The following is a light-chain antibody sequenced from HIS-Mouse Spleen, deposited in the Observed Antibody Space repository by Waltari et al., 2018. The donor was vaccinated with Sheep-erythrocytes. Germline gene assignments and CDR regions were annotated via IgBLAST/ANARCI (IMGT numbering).Light chain of an antibody. CDR3: AAWDDSLSGNWV. Sequence: QSVLTQPPSASGTPGQRVTISCSGSSSNLGSNYVYWYQQLPGTAPKLLIYRNNPRPSGVPGRFSGAKSGTSASLAISGLRSEDEADYYCAAWDDSLSGNWVFGGGTKLTVL. J-gene: IGLJ3*02. V-gene: IGLV1-47*01. CDR1: SSNLGSNY. CDR2: RNN.